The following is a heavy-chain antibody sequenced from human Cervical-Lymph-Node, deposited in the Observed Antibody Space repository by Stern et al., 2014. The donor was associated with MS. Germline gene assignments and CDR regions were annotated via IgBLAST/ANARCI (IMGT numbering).Heavy chain of an antibody. CDR3: AHSRVKYCRGGTCYSSLFDY. Sequence: SGPTLVKPTQTVTLTCTLSGFSVANAGVGVGWIRQPPGKALEWLALNYWDEDKLYTPSLKNRLTIIKDTSKNQVVLTMTNVDPVDTATYYCAHSRVKYCRGGTCYSSLFDYWGQGTLVTVSS. CDR1: GFSVANAGVG. CDR2: NYWDEDK. V-gene: IGHV2-5*02. D-gene: IGHD2-15*01. J-gene: IGHJ4*02.